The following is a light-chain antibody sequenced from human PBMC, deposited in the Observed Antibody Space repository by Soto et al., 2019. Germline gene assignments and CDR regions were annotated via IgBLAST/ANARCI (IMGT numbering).Light chain of an antibody. V-gene: IGKV3-11*01. CDR2: DAS. J-gene: IGKJ5*01. CDR1: QSVSSY. CDR3: QQRSNWPPKIT. Sequence: EIVCTQSPATLSLSPGERATLSCRASQSVSSYLAWYQQKPGQAPRLLIYDASNRATGIPARFSGSGSGTDFTLTISRLEPEDFAVYYCQQRSNWPPKITFGQGTRLEI.